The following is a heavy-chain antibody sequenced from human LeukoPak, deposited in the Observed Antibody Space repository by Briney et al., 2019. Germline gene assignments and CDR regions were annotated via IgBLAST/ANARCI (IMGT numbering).Heavy chain of an antibody. J-gene: IGHJ4*02. Sequence: WVRQPPGKGLEWIGSIYYSGSTYYNPSLKSRVTISVDTSKNQFSLKLSSVTAADTAVYYCARWIVVVPAADYWGQGTLVTVSS. D-gene: IGHD2-2*01. CDR2: IYYSGST. CDR3: ARWIVVVPAADY. V-gene: IGHV4-39*01.